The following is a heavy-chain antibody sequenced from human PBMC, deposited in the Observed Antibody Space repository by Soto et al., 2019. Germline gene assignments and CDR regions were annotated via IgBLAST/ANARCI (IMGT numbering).Heavy chain of an antibody. J-gene: IGHJ6*02. CDR2: IYYSGST. Sequence: QVQLQESGPGLVKSSQTLSLTCTVSGGSISSDGNYWSWIRQHPGKGLEWIGYIYYSGSTNYNPSLKSRVTISVDPSKNQFSLKVKSVTAADTAVYYCARARMVRGIIYYYGMDVWGQGTTVTVSS. D-gene: IGHD3-10*01. CDR1: GGSISSDGNY. CDR3: ARARMVRGIIYYYGMDV. V-gene: IGHV4-31*03.